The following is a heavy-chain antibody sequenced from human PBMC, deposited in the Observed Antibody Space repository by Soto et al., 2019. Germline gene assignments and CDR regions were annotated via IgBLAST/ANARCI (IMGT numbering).Heavy chain of an antibody. J-gene: IGHJ6*01. CDR2: IIPIFGTA. CDR1: GGTFSSYA. D-gene: IGHD2-2*01. CDR3: ARDKVGSTSPNNNYYYYGMDV. Sequence: SVKVSCKASGGTFSSYAISWVRQAPGQGLEWMGGIIPIFGTANYAQKFQGRVTITADESTSTAYMELSSLRSEDTAVYYCARDKVGSTSPNNNYYYYGMDVWGQGNTVTVSS. V-gene: IGHV1-69*13.